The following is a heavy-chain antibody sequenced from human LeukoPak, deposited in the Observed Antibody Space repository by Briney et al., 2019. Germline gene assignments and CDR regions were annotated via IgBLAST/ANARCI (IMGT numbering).Heavy chain of an antibody. D-gene: IGHD3-22*01. CDR3: ATLDSYYDSSGRPLLPD. CDR1: GYSVSELS. Sequence: ASVKVSCKVSGYSVSELSMHWVRQAPGLGLEWMGGCDREDDAPVYAQQFQGRVTMTEDTSTDTAYMELSSLRSEDTALYYCATLDSYYDSSGRPLLPDWGQGTLVTVSS. V-gene: IGHV1-24*01. CDR2: CDREDDAP. J-gene: IGHJ4*02.